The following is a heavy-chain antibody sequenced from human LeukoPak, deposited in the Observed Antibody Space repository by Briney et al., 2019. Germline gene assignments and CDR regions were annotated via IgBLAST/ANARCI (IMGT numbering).Heavy chain of an antibody. V-gene: IGHV3-73*01. Sequence: GGSLRLSCAASGFTFSGSAMHWVRQASGKGLEWVGRIRSKANSYATAYAASVKGRFTISRDGSKNTAYLQMNSLKTEDTAVYYCTTTWYYGSGSYRSDAFDIWGQGTMVTVSS. CDR3: TTTWYYGSGSYRSDAFDI. CDR2: IRSKANSYAT. J-gene: IGHJ3*02. CDR1: GFTFSGSA. D-gene: IGHD3-10*01.